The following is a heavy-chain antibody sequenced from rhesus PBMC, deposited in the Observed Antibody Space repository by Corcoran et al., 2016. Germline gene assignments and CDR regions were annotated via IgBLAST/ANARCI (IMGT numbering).Heavy chain of an antibody. CDR3: TRALVGATPGSDY. CDR1: GFTFSSYE. D-gene: IGHD1-44*02. Sequence: DVQLVESGGGLVKPGGSLRLFCVASGFTFSSYEMHWVRQAPGKVLEWVSVIRERGSTKYYADSVKGRFTISRDNAKNSLFLQMNSLRAEYTAVYYCTRALVGATPGSDYWGQGVLVTVSS. CDR2: IRERGSTK. V-gene: IGHV3-100*02. J-gene: IGHJ4*01.